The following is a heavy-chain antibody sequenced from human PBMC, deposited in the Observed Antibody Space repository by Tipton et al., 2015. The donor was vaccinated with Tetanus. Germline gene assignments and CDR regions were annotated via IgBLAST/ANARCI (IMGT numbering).Heavy chain of an antibody. V-gene: IGHV3-21*06. CDR2: ITSAGSYI. Sequence: SLRLSCAASGFIFSDYSMNWVRQAPGKGLEWVSSITSAGSYIYYADSVKGRFTISRDNAKNSVYLQMNSLRAEDTAVFYCARYNSGWKDPMGAPIGFDLWGRGTLVTVSS. CDR3: ARYNSGWKDPMGAPIGFDL. J-gene: IGHJ2*01. CDR1: GFIFSDYS. D-gene: IGHD6-19*01.